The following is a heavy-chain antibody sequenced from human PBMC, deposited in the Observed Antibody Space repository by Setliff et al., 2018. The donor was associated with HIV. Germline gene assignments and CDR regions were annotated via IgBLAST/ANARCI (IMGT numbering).Heavy chain of an antibody. J-gene: IGHJ6*03. Sequence: SVKVSCKASGGSFNGQALNWVRQAPGQGLQWMGGYIPTLHLTRYAEDIQRARVTISADPSTGAIYLDLRGLRVDDTAVYYCARGGTYVERLFPPSYYMDLWGSGTSVTVSS. CDR3: ARGGTYVERLFPPSYYMDL. V-gene: IGHV1-69*10. D-gene: IGHD3-16*01. CDR1: GGSFNGQA. CDR2: YIPTLHLT.